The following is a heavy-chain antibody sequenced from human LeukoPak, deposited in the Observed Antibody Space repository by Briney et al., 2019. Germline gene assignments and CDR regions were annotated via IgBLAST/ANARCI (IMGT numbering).Heavy chain of an antibody. Sequence: PGGSLRLSCAASGFTFSSYAMHWVRQAPGKGLEWVAVISYDGSNKCYADSVKGRFTITRDNSKNTLYLQMNSLRAEDTAVYYCARDLYYYGSGSPPDYWGQGTLVTVSS. CDR2: ISYDGSNK. CDR3: ARDLYYYGSGSPPDY. D-gene: IGHD3-10*01. J-gene: IGHJ4*02. V-gene: IGHV3-30-3*01. CDR1: GFTFSSYA.